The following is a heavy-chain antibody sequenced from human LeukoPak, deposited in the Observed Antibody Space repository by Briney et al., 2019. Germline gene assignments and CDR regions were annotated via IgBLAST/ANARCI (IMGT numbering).Heavy chain of an antibody. J-gene: IGHJ4*02. CDR3: ARTNKIAAAGIRRADY. Sequence: ASVKVSCKASGYTFTSYGISWVRQAPGQGLEWIGWFSAYNGNTNYAQKLQGRVTTTTDTSTSTAYMELRSLRSDDTAVYYCARTNKIAAAGIRRADYWGQGTLVTVSS. V-gene: IGHV1-18*01. D-gene: IGHD6-13*01. CDR1: GYTFTSYG. CDR2: FSAYNGNT.